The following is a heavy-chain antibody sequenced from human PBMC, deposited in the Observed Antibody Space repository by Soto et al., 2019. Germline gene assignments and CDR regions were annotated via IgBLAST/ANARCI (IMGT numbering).Heavy chain of an antibody. CDR2: INPSGGST. J-gene: IGHJ4*02. D-gene: IGHD1-1*01. Sequence: QVQLVQSGAEVKKPGASVKVSCKASGYTFTSYYMHWVRQAPGQGLEWMGIINPSGGSTSYAQKFQGRVTMARDTSTSTVYMELSSLRSADTALDYCARQTGTTSHWGQGTLVTVSS. V-gene: IGHV1-46*01. CDR3: ARQTGTTSH. CDR1: GYTFTSYY.